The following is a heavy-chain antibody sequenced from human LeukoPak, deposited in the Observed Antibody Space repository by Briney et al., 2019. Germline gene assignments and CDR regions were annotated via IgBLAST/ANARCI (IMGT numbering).Heavy chain of an antibody. CDR2: IIPIFGTA. CDR1: GGTFSSYA. J-gene: IGHJ6*03. V-gene: IGHV1-69*05. Sequence: SVKVSCKASGGTFSSYAISWVRQAPGQELEWMGRIIPIFGTANYAQKFQGRVTITTDESTSTAYMELSSLRSEDTAVYYCARDPYSSGWYSSYYYYYMDVWGKGTTVTVSS. CDR3: ARDPYSSGWYSSYYYYYMDV. D-gene: IGHD6-19*01.